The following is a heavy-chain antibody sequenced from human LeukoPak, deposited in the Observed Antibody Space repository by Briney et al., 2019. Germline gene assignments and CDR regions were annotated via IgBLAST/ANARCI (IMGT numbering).Heavy chain of an antibody. D-gene: IGHD3-22*01. V-gene: IGHV3-21*01. Sequence: GGSLRLSCAASGFIFSTYSMNWVRQAPGKGLEWVSSISYSTGYIYYADSVKGRFTISRDNAKNSLYLQMNSLRAEDTAMYYCAREPYYDSSGYSPDYWGQGTLVTVSS. J-gene: IGHJ4*02. CDR2: ISYSTGYI. CDR1: GFIFSTYS. CDR3: AREPYYDSSGYSPDY.